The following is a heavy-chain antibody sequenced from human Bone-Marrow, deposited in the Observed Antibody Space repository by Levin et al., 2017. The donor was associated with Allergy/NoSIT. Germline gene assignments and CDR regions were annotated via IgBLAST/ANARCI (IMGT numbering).Heavy chain of an antibody. D-gene: IGHD4-17*01. V-gene: IGHV3-7*03. Sequence: GGSLRLSCEASEFSFSSFWMAWVRRAPGKGPQWVANIKYDGEEKHYIDSVKGRFTISRDNTENSVYLQMDSLRVEDTAMYYCVRDRWQFATVTTAGYFQHWGRGILVSVSS. CDR1: EFSFSSFW. CDR2: IKYDGEEK. J-gene: IGHJ1*01. CDR3: VRDRWQFATVTTAGYFQH.